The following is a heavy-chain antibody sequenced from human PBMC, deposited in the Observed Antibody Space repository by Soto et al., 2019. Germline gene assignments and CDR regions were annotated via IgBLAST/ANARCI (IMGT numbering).Heavy chain of an antibody. J-gene: IGHJ3*02. Sequence: ASVKVSCKVSGYTFTSYYMHWVRQAPGQGLEWMGIINPSGGSTSYAQKFQGRVTMTRDTSTSTVYMELSSLRSEDTAVYYCARVRNILTGYYNPGGAAFDIWGQGTMVT. D-gene: IGHD3-9*01. CDR2: INPSGGST. CDR1: GYTFTSYY. CDR3: ARVRNILTGYYNPGGAAFDI. V-gene: IGHV1-46*01.